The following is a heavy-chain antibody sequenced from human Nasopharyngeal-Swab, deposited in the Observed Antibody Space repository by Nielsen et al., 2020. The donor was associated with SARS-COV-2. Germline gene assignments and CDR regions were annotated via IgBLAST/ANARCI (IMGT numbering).Heavy chain of an antibody. D-gene: IGHD1-14*01. J-gene: IGHJ4*02. V-gene: IGHV3-30-3*01. CDR3: ARDGEPELYYFDY. Sequence: WIRQPPGKGLEWVAVISYDGSSKYYADSVKGRFTISRDNSKNTLYLQMNSLRAEDTVVYYCARDGEPELYYFDYWGQGTLVTVSS. CDR2: ISYDGSSK.